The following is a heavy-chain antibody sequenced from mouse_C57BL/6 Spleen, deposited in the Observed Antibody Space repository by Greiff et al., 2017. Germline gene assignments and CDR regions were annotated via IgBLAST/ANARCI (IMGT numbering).Heavy chain of an antibody. CDR2: IDPSDSYT. D-gene: IGHD2-2*01. CDR1: GYTFTSYW. J-gene: IGHJ4*01. V-gene: IGHV1-69*01. CDR3: ARRGGYVSAMDY. Sequence: QVQLQQPGAELVMPGASVKLSCKASGYTFTSYWMHWVKQRPGQGLEWIGEIDPSDSYTNYNQKFKGKSTLTVDKSSSTAYMQLSSLTAEDSAVYYCARRGGYVSAMDYWGQGTSVTVSS.